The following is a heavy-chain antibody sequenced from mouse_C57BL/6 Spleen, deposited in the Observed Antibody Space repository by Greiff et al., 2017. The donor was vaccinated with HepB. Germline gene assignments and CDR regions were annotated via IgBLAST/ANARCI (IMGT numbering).Heavy chain of an antibody. Sequence: VQLQQPGAELVRPGSSVKLSCKASGYTFTSYWMDWVKQRPGQGLEWIGNIYPSDSETHYNQKFKDKATLTVDKSSSTAYMQLSSLTSEDSAVYYCAREIYDGTTRAMDYWGQGTSVTVSS. J-gene: IGHJ4*01. V-gene: IGHV1-61*01. CDR3: AREIYDGTTRAMDY. CDR2: IYPSDSET. D-gene: IGHD2-3*01. CDR1: GYTFTSYW.